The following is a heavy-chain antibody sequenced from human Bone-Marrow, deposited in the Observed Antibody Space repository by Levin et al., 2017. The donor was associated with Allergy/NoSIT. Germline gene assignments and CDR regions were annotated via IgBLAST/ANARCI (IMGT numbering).Heavy chain of an antibody. Sequence: KVSGPTLVKPTQTLTLTCSFSGFSLSTLGVGVAWIRQPPGKPLEWLALIFWDGDERYSPTLKSRLTITKATSKKQVVLTVTNVDPLDTATYFCARSASDYSSGWYWTYWGQGTPVTVSS. V-gene: IGHV2-5*02. CDR3: ARSASDYSSGWYWTY. CDR2: IFWDGDE. CDR1: GFSLSTLGVG. D-gene: IGHD6-19*01. J-gene: IGHJ4*01.